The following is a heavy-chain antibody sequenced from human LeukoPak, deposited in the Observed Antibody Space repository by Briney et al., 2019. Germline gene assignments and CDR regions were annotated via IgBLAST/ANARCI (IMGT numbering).Heavy chain of an antibody. CDR1: GYTLTELS. D-gene: IGHD6-13*01. CDR3: ATDLRGIAAAAPGSFDY. V-gene: IGHV1-24*01. CDR2: FDPEDGET. Sequence: GASVKVSCKVSGYTLTELSMHWVRQAPGKGLEWMGGFDPEDGETIYAQKFQGRVTMTEDTSTDTAYMELSSLRSEDTAVHYCATDLRGIAAAAPGSFDYWGQGTLVTVSS. J-gene: IGHJ4*02.